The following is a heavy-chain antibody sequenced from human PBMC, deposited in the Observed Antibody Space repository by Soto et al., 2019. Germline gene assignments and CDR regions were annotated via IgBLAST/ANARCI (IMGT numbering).Heavy chain of an antibody. Sequence: FSPFEISCVRPAPGQGLEWMGWITPYNGDPHYAEKFQNRVTMSADKSTTTAYMEVRSLTTHDTAFDYGARISGRRHDFDVWGEGTVVTVSS. CDR3: ARISGRRHDFDV. J-gene: IGHJ3*01. CDR1: FSPFE. V-gene: IGHV1-18*01. CDR2: ITPYNGDP. D-gene: IGHD1-1*01.